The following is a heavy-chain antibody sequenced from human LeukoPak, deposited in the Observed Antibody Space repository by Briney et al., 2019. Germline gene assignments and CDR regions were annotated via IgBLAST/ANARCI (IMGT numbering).Heavy chain of an antibody. CDR1: GYTFTGYY. D-gene: IGHD4-17*01. J-gene: IGHJ4*02. V-gene: IGHV1-2*04. Sequence: ASVKVSCKASGYTFTGYYMHWVRQAPGQGLEWMGWINPDSGGTNYAQKFQGWVTMTRDTSISTAYMELSRLRSDDTAVYYCARGPRHAVTTLDYWGQGTLVTVSS. CDR2: INPDSGGT. CDR3: ARGPRHAVTTLDY.